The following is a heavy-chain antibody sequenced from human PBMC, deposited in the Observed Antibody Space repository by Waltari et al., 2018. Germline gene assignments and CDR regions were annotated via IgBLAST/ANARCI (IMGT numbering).Heavy chain of an antibody. CDR3: ARDYCDRTYCHGMDV. J-gene: IGHJ6*01. V-gene: IGHV3-30*04. D-gene: IGHD3-22*01. CDR1: DFTLRSYS. CDR2: ISYNERNI. Sequence: QVQLVASGGGVVQPGRSLRLSCAASDFTLRSYSMHWVRQAPGKGLEWGAVISYNERNIDYVDSVKGRFTISRDNSKKMLYLQMNSLRAEDTAVYYCARDYCDRTYCHGMDVWGQGTTVTVSS.